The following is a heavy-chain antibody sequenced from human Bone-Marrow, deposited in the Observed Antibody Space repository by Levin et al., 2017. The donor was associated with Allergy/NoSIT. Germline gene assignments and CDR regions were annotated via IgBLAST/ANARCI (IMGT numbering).Heavy chain of an antibody. CDR1: GGSVSSGSYY. V-gene: IGHV4-61*01. CDR3: AILTPHYDYVWGSPIDYFDY. CDR2: IYYSGST. J-gene: IGHJ4*02. D-gene: IGHD3-16*01. Sequence: SETLSLTCTVSGGSVSSGSYYWSWIRQPPGKGLEWIGYIYYSGSTNYNPSLKSRVTISVDTSKNQFSLKLSSVTAADTAVYYCAILTPHYDYVWGSPIDYFDYWGQGTLVTVSS.